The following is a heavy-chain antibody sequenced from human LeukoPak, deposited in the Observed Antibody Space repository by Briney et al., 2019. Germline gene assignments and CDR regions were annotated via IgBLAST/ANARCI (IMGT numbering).Heavy chain of an antibody. D-gene: IGHD6-19*01. Sequence: PGGSLRLSCAASGFTFSSYSMNWVRQAPGKGLEWVSSISSSSYIYYADSVKGRFTISRDNAKNSLYLQMNSLRAEDTALYYCARGESGWAFDIWGQGTMVTVSS. V-gene: IGHV3-21*04. CDR1: GFTFSSYS. CDR3: ARGESGWAFDI. CDR2: ISSSSYI. J-gene: IGHJ3*02.